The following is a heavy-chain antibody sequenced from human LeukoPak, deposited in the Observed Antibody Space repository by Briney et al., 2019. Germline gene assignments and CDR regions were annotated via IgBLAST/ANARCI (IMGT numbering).Heavy chain of an antibody. V-gene: IGHV4-39*07. Sequence: SETLSLTCTVSGGSISSSSYYWGWIRQPPGKGLEWIGSIYYSGSTYYNPSLKSRVTISVDTSKNQFSLNLSSVTAADTAVYYCARGGGGSVAGTFDHWGQGTLVTVSS. D-gene: IGHD6-19*01. CDR1: GGSISSSSYY. CDR2: IYYSGST. J-gene: IGHJ4*02. CDR3: ARGGGGSVAGTFDH.